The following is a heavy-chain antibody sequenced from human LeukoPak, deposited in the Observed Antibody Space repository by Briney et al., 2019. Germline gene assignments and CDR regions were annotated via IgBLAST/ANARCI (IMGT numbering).Heavy chain of an antibody. V-gene: IGHV3-30*18. J-gene: IGHJ4*02. CDR2: ISYDGSNK. CDR3: AKEGY. Sequence: PGGSLRLSCAASGFTFSNNAMHWVRQAPGKGLEWVAVISYDGSNKYYADSVKGRFTISRDNSKNTLYLQMNSLRAEDTAVYYCAKEGYWGQGTLVTVSS. CDR1: GFTFSNNA.